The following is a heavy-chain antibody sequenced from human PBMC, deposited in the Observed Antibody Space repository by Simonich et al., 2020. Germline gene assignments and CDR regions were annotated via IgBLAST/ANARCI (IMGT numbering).Heavy chain of an antibody. J-gene: IGHJ6*02. CDR3: ARDFRLQLVEIRTYYYYGMDV. D-gene: IGHD6-6*01. CDR1: GFTFSSYE. Sequence: EVQLVESGGGLVQPGGSLRLSCAASGFTFSSYEMNWVRQAPGKGLEWVSYISSSGSTIYYADSVKGRFTISRDNAKNSLYLQMNSLRAEDTAVYYCARDFRLQLVEIRTYYYYGMDVWGQGTTVTVSS. CDR2: ISSSGSTI. V-gene: IGHV3-48*03.